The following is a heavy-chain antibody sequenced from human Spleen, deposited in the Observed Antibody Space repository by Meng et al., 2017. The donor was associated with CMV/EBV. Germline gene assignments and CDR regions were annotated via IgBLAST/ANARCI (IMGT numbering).Heavy chain of an antibody. V-gene: IGHV3-23*01. Sequence: GGSLRLSCAASGFTFSSYAMSWVRQAPGKGLEWVSAISGSGGSIYYADSVKGRFTISRDNSKNTLYLQMNSLRAEDTAVYYCAKDVLRFLEWLLYDEINYYYYGMDVWGQGTTVTVSS. CDR2: ISGSGGSI. CDR1: GFTFSSYA. CDR3: AKDVLRFLEWLLYDEINYYYYGMDV. J-gene: IGHJ6*02. D-gene: IGHD3-3*01.